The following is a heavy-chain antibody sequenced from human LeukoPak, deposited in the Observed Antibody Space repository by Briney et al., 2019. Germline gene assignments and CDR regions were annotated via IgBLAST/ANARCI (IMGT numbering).Heavy chain of an antibody. D-gene: IGHD1-26*01. Sequence: VASVKVSCKASGGTVSSYAISWVRQAPGQGLEWMGGIIPIFGTANYAQKFQGRVTITADESTSTAYMELRSLRSDDTAVYYCARDVSGSYVFLSLYYYYGMDVWGQGTTVTVSS. J-gene: IGHJ6*02. CDR2: IIPIFGTA. V-gene: IGHV1-69*13. CDR1: GGTVSSYA. CDR3: ARDVSGSYVFLSLYYYYGMDV.